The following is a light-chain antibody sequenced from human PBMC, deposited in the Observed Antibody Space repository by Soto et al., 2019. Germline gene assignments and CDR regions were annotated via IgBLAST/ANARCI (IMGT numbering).Light chain of an antibody. CDR2: AAS. CDR1: QGISSY. Sequence: DIQLTQSPSFLSASVGDRVTITCRASQGISSYLAWYQQKPGKSPELLIYAASTLQSGVPSRFSGSGSGTEFTLTNSSPQPEYFATYYCQLLSRYSTFGLGTRLEIK. CDR3: QLLSRYST. J-gene: IGKJ5*01. V-gene: IGKV1-9*01.